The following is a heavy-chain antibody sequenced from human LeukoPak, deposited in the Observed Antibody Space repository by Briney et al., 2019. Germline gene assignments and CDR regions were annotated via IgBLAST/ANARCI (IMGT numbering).Heavy chain of an antibody. J-gene: IGHJ4*02. V-gene: IGHV4-38-2*02. CDR2: IYHSGST. D-gene: IGHD6-13*01. CDR1: GYSISSGYY. Sequence: SETLSLTCTVSGYSISSGYYWAWIRQPPGKGLEWIGSIYHSGSTYYNPSLKSRVTISVDTSKNQFSLKLSSVTAADTAMYYCARDSSWHVPVPENPVAFDYWGQGTLVTVSS. CDR3: ARDSSWHVPVPENPVAFDY.